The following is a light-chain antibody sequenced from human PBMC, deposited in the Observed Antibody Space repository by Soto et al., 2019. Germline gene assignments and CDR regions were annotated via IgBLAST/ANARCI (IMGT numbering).Light chain of an antibody. CDR3: TSWTSTSTYV. CDR2: DVF. CDR1: SSDVGGYNY. J-gene: IGLJ1*01. V-gene: IGLV2-14*01. Sequence: QSVLTQDASVSGSPGQSITISCTGTSSDVGGYNYVSWYQQHPGKAPKLMIYDVFTRPSGIPNRFSGSKSGNTASLTISALQAEDEADYYCTSWTSTSTYVFGSGTKVTVL.